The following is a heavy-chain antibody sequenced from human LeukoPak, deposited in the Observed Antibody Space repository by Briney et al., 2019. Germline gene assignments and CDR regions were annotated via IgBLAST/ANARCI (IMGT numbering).Heavy chain of an antibody. CDR1: GYSFSGYR. V-gene: IGHV5-51*01. D-gene: IGHD3-16*01. Sequence: GESLKISCKASGYSFSGYRLGWVRQMPGKGLEWMGIIYPGDSDTAYSPSFQGQVTISADKSISTAYLQWSSLKASDTGIYYCARRLRFAEGAYFDYWGQGTLVTVSS. J-gene: IGHJ4*02. CDR2: IYPGDSDT. CDR3: ARRLRFAEGAYFDY.